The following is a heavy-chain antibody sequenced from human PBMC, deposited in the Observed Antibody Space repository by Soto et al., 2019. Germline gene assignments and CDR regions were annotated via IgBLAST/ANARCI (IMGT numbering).Heavy chain of an antibody. D-gene: IGHD3-22*01. CDR3: AREIVVNWFDP. CDR2: IYYSGST. Sequence: PSETLSLTCTVSGGSISSGDYYWSWIRQHPGKGLEWIGYIYYSGSTYYNPSLKSRVTISVDTSKNQFSLKLSSVTAADTAVYYCAREIVVNWFDPWGQGTLVTVSS. V-gene: IGHV4-30-4*01. J-gene: IGHJ5*02. CDR1: GGSISSGDYY.